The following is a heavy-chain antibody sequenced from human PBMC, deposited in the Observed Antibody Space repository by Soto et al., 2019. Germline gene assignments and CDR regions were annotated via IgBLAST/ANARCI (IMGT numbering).Heavy chain of an antibody. CDR1: GFTFSSYA. CDR2: ISYDGSNK. Sequence: GGSLRLSCAASGFTFSSYAMHWVRQAPGKGLEWVAVISYDGSNKYYADSVKGRFTISRDNSKNTLYLQMNSLRAEDTAVYYCARDPFGGRSNFIAARPRRWFDPWGQGTLVTVSS. J-gene: IGHJ5*02. V-gene: IGHV3-30-3*01. D-gene: IGHD6-6*01. CDR3: ARDPFGGRSNFIAARPRRWFDP.